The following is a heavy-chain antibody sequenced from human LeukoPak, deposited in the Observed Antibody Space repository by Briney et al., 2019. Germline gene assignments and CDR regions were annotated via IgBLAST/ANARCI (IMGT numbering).Heavy chain of an antibody. D-gene: IGHD1-14*01. J-gene: IGHJ4*02. V-gene: IGHV1-2*06. Sequence: ASVTVSFTASGYTFTGYYMHWVRQAPGQGLEWMGRINPNSGGTNYAQKFQGRVTMTRDTSISTAYMELSRLRSDDTAVYYCARQGFRRTIDYWGQGTLVTVSS. CDR1: GYTFTGYY. CDR2: INPNSGGT. CDR3: ARQGFRRTIDY.